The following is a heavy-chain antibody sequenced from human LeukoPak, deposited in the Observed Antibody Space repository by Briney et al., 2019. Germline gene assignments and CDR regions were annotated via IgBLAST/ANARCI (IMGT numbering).Heavy chain of an antibody. CDR2: ISGSGGST. CDR1: GFTFSSYA. D-gene: IGHD3-10*01. CDR3: AKDDPITMVRGVIKNYFDY. J-gene: IGHJ4*02. V-gene: IGHV3-23*01. Sequence: QPGGSLRLSCAASGFTFSSYAMSWVRQAPGKGLEWVSAISGSGGSTYYADSVKGRFTISRDNSKNTLYLQMNSLRAGDTAVYYCAKDDPITMVRGVIKNYFDYWGQGTLVTVSS.